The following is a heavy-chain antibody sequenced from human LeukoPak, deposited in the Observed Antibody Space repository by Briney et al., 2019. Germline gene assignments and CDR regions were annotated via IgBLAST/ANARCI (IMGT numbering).Heavy chain of an antibody. CDR3: ARHRGAKDGSDI. V-gene: IGHV5-51*01. J-gene: IGHJ3*02. D-gene: IGHD1-26*01. Sequence: GESLKISCQGSEYTFTSSWIGWVRQMPGKGLEWMGSVFPGDSDTRYLPSFEGQVTISADKAINTAYLLWSSLEASDTAMYYCARHRGAKDGSDIWGQGTMVTVAS. CDR1: EYTFTSSW. CDR2: VFPGDSDT.